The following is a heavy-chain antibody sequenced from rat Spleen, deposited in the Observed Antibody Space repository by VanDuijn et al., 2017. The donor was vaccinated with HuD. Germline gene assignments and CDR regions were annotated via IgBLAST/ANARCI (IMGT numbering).Heavy chain of an antibody. CDR3: ARAEYYFDY. CDR2: ITNTGDST. J-gene: IGHJ2*01. V-gene: IGHV5-31*01. CDR1: GFTFNTYW. Sequence: EVQLVESGGGLVQPGRSLKLSCVASGFTFNTYWLTWIRQAPGKGLEWIASITNTGDSTYYPDSVTGRFTISRDNAKSTLYLQMNSLRSEDTATYYGARAEYYFDYWGQGVMVTVSS.